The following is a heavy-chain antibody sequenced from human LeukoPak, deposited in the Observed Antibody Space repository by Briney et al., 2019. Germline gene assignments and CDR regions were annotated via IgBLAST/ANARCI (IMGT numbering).Heavy chain of an antibody. CDR2: INHSGST. CDR3: SYKYGSGSYWVDY. Sequence: SETLSLTCAVYGGSFSAYYWSWIRQPPGKGLEWIGEINHSGSTDYNPSLKSRVTISVDTSKNQFSLRLSSVTAADTAVYYCSYKYGSGSYWVDYWGQGTLVTVSS. J-gene: IGHJ4*02. V-gene: IGHV4-34*01. D-gene: IGHD3-10*01. CDR1: GGSFSAYY.